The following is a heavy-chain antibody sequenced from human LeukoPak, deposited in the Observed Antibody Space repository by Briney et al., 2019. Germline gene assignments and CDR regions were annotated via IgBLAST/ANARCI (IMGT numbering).Heavy chain of an antibody. CDR2: IYYIGSS. CDR3: ARDGYYDSSGYYQIDY. D-gene: IGHD3-22*01. Sequence: SETLSLTCTVSGGSISSTSYYWGWIRQPPGKGLEWNGSIYYIGSSYFNPFLNSRVTISVDTSKNQFSLKLSSVTAADTAVYYCARDGYYDSSGYYQIDYWGQGTLVTVSS. J-gene: IGHJ4*02. V-gene: IGHV4-39*07. CDR1: GGSISSTSYY.